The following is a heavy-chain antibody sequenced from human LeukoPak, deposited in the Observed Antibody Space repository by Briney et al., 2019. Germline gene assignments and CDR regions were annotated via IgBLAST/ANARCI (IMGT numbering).Heavy chain of an antibody. CDR1: GFLFSDFY. V-gene: IGHV3-11*05. Sequence: GGSLRLSCAGSGFLFSDFYINWIRQSPGKGLEWLSYISPDCSYTAYGGSVKGRFVISRDNAKNSVSLQINNLRVEDTALYSCASEQVSGVFDFWGQGARVTVS. CDR2: ISPDCSYT. D-gene: IGHD5/OR15-5a*01. CDR3: ASEQVSGVFDF. J-gene: IGHJ4*02.